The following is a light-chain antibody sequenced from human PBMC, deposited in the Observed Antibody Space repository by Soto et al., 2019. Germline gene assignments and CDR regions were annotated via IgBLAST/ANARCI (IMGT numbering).Light chain of an antibody. J-gene: IGLJ1*01. CDR3: NSYTSSNTLV. CDR2: EVS. CDR1: RSDISFFNY. Sequence: QSVLTQPASVSGSPGQSITISCSGTRSDISFFNYVSWYQQHSGKAPKLIIYEVSSRPSGVSNRFSGSRSGNTASLTISGLQTEDEADYYCNSYTSSNTLVFGTGTKVTVL. V-gene: IGLV2-14*01.